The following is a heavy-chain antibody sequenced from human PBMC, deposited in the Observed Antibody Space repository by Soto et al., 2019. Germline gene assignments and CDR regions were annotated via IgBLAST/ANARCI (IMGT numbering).Heavy chain of an antibody. Sequence: GGSLRLSCAASGFTFSNYAMTRVRQAPGKGLEWVSSITSDERTYYADSVKGRFTTSRDNSKNTLYLQLNSLRAEDTAVYHCARVGTTMIVVALRSWGQGTLVTVSS. J-gene: IGHJ4*02. CDR2: ITSDERT. CDR1: GFTFSNYA. D-gene: IGHD3-22*01. V-gene: IGHV3-23*01. CDR3: ARVGTTMIVVALRS.